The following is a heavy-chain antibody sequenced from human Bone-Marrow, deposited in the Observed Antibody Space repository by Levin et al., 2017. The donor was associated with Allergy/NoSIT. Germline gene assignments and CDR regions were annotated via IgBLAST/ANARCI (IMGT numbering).Heavy chain of an antibody. V-gene: IGHV1-69*13. J-gene: IGHJ6*02. CDR1: GGTFSSYA. CDR2: IIPIFGTA. Sequence: SVKVSCKASGGTFSSYAISWVRQAPGQGLEWMGGIIPIFGTANYAQKFQGRVTITADESTSTAYMELSSLRSEDTAVYYCAKAVFTLGYCSSTSCFGGMDVWGQGTTVTVSS. D-gene: IGHD2-2*01. CDR3: AKAVFTLGYCSSTSCFGGMDV.